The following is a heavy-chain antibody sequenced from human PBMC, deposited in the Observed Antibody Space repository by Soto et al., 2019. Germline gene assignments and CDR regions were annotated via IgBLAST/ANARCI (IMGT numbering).Heavy chain of an antibody. J-gene: IGHJ6*02. CDR1: GGTFSSYA. CDR2: IIPIFGTA. D-gene: IGHD2-2*01. Sequence: QVQLVQSGAEVKKPGSSVKVSCKASGGTFSSYAISWVRQAPGQGLEWMGGIIPIFGTANYAQKFQGRVTITADESTSTAYMELSSLRSEDTAVYYCARAHDFLGYCISTSCLIPGMDVWGQGTTVTVSS. CDR3: ARAHDFLGYCISTSCLIPGMDV. V-gene: IGHV1-69*12.